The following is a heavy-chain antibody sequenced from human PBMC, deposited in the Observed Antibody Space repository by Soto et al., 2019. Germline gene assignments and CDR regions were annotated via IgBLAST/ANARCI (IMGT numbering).Heavy chain of an antibody. J-gene: IGHJ6*02. V-gene: IGHV1-3*01. CDR1: GYTFTSYA. CDR2: INAGNGNT. CDR3: ARDTLRFLEWFYGMDV. Sequence: ASVKVSCKASGYTFTSYAMHWVRQAPGQRLEWMGWINAGNGNTKYSQKFQGRVTITRDTSASTAYMELSSLRSEDTAVYYCARDTLRFLEWFYGMDVWGQGTTVTVSS. D-gene: IGHD3-3*01.